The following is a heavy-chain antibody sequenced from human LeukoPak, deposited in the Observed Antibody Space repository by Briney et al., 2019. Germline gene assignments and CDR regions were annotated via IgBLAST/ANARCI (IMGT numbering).Heavy chain of an antibody. CDR3: ARGRTSCYFDY. D-gene: IGHD2-2*01. J-gene: IGHJ4*02. V-gene: IGHV3-30-3*01. Sequence: GGSLRLSCAASGFTFSSYVMHWVRQAPGKGLEWVAVISYDGSNKYYADSVKGRFTISRDNSKNTLYLQMNSLRAEDTAVYYCARGRTSCYFDYWGQGTLVTVSS. CDR1: GFTFSSYV. CDR2: ISYDGSNK.